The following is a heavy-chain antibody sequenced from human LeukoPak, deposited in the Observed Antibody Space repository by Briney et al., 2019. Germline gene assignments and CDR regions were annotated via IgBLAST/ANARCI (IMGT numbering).Heavy chain of an antibody. CDR3: AKDTIFGVVISRYYYYYGMDV. V-gene: IGHV3-23*01. J-gene: IGHJ6*02. CDR1: GFTFSSYA. Sequence: GGSLRLSCAASGFTFSSYAMSWVRQAPGKGLEWVSAISGSGGSTYYADSVKGRFTTSRDNSKNTLYLQMNSLRAEDTAVYYCAKDTIFGVVISRYYYYYGMDVWGQGTTVTVSS. D-gene: IGHD3-3*01. CDR2: ISGSGGST.